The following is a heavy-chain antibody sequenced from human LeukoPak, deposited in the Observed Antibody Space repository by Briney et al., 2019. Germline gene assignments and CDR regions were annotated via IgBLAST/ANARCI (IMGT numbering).Heavy chain of an antibody. CDR2: IKSKTVGGTT. CDR1: GFTFSDVW. J-gene: IGHJ4*02. CDR3: TTDYCTSTTCYLTF. D-gene: IGHD2-2*01. V-gene: IGHV3-15*07. Sequence: GGSLRLSCVGSGFTFSDVWMNWVRQAPGKGLEWVGRIKSKTVGGTTDYAASVKDRFTVSRDDSKATLYLQMNSLKTEDTAVYYCTTDYCTSTTCYLTFWGQGILVTVSS.